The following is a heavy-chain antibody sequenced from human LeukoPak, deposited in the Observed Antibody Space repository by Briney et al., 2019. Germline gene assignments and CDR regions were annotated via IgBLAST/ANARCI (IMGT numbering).Heavy chain of an antibody. CDR2: ISGSGGST. D-gene: IGHD6-6*01. CDR1: GFTFSSYA. CDR3: AKNSSSLYHHHHMHV. J-gene: IGHJ6*03. V-gene: IGHV3-23*01. Sequence: GGSLRLSCAASGFTFSSYAMSWVRQAPGKGLEWVSAISGSGGSTYYADSVKGRFTISRDNSKNTLYLQMNSLRAEDTSVYWCAKNSSSLYHHHHMHVWAKGPTVTVPS.